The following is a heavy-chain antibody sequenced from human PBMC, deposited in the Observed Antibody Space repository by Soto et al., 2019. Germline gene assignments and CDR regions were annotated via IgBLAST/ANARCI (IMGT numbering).Heavy chain of an antibody. Sequence: EVQLVESGGGLVKPGGSLRLSCAASGFTFSSYSMNWVRQAPGKGLEWVSSISSSSSYIYYADSVKGRFTISRDNAKNSLYLQMNSLRAEDTAVYYCARDPHCSSTSCYRRFDPWGQGTLVTVSS. CDR3: ARDPHCSSTSCYRRFDP. V-gene: IGHV3-21*01. J-gene: IGHJ5*02. D-gene: IGHD2-2*01. CDR2: ISSSSSYI. CDR1: GFTFSSYS.